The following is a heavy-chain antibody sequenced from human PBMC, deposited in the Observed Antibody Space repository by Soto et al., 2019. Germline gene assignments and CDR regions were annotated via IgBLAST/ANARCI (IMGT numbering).Heavy chain of an antibody. CDR3: APKGHYYYYYMDV. CDR2: ISSSSSYI. Sequence: EVQLVESGGGLVKPGGSLRLSCAASGFTFSSYSMNWVRQAPGKGLEWVSSISSSSSYIYYADSVKGRFTISRDNAKNSLYLRMNSLRAEDTAVYYCAPKGHYYYYYMDVWGKGTTVTVSS. J-gene: IGHJ6*03. V-gene: IGHV3-21*01. CDR1: GFTFSSYS.